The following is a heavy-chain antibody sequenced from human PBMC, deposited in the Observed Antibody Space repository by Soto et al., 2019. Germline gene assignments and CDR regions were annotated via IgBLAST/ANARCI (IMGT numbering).Heavy chain of an antibody. V-gene: IGHV4-59*08. CDR2: IYYSGST. D-gene: IGHD5-18*01. CDR1: GGSISSYY. J-gene: IGHJ6*02. CDR3: ARTSMQSRGYRYGHGGTDV. Sequence: SETLSLTCTVSGGSISSYYWSWIRQPPGKGLEWIGYIYYSGSTNYNPSLKSRVTISVDTSKNQFSLKLSSVTAADTAVYYCARTSMQSRGYRYGHGGTDVWGQGTTVTVSS.